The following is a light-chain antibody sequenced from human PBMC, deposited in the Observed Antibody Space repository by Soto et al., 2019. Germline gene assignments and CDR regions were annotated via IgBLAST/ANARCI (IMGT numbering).Light chain of an antibody. CDR2: DVT. J-gene: IGLJ1*01. Sequence: QSVLTQPASVPGSPGQSITISCTGTSSDVGGYKYVSWYQQHPDKAPKLIIYDVTNRPSGISNRFSGSKSGNTASLTISGLQAEDEADYYCSSYTSSSSYVFGTGTKVTVL. CDR1: SSDVGGYKY. CDR3: SSYTSSSSYV. V-gene: IGLV2-14*01.